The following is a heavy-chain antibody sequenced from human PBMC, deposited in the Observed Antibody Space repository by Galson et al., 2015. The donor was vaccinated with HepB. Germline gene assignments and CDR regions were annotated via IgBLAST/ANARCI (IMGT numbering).Heavy chain of an antibody. CDR1: GFTFTSYA. J-gene: IGHJ5*02. CDR3: AKDAEGGQLSWFDP. CDR2: ISGGGGST. D-gene: IGHD6-6*01. Sequence: SLRLSCAASGFTFTSYAMSWVRQAAGKGLEWVSSISGGGGSTYYADSVKGRFTISRDNSKNTLFLQMNSLRAEDTALYYCAKDAEGGQLSWFDPWDQGTLVTVSS. V-gene: IGHV3-23*01.